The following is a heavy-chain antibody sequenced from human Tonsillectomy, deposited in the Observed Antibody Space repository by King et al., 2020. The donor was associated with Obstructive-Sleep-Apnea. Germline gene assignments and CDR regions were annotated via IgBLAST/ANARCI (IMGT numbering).Heavy chain of an antibody. CDR3: ARGGGYCSSASCYLAFFDF. J-gene: IGHJ4*02. CDR2: IFHSGNT. D-gene: IGHD2-2*01. Sequence: QLQESGSGLVKPSQTLSLTCAVSGGSISSGGYSWSWIRQPPGKDLEWIGYIFHSGNTDYNPSLKSRVTFSLDRSKNQFSLKRNSVTAADTAVYYCARGGGYCSSASCYLAFFDFWGQGTLVTVSS. CDR1: GGSISSGGYS. V-gene: IGHV4-30-2*01.